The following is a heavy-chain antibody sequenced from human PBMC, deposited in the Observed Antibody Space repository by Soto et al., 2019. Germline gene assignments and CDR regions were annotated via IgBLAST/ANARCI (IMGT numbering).Heavy chain of an antibody. V-gene: IGHV4-59*08. CDR2: IDYSGST. CDR1: SGSISSYY. J-gene: IGHJ4*02. D-gene: IGHD6-19*01. Sequence: SETLSLTCTVSSGSISSYYWSWIRQPPGKGLEWIGYIDYSGSTNYNPSLKSRVTISLDTSKNQFSLKLSSVTAADTAVYYCATYDPTGHSSGWYGIDYWGQGTLVTVSS. CDR3: ATYDPTGHSSGWYGIDY.